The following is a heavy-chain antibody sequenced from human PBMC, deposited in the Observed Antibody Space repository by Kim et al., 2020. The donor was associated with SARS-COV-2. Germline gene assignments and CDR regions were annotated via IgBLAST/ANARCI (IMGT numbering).Heavy chain of an antibody. CDR3: ATGSYGDVSLAY. D-gene: IGHD4-17*01. Sequence: ASVKVSCKACGFMFTSYGFSWVRQAPGQGLEWLGWISARDGNTTYGQKVQGRVIMTTDTSTNTAYMELWSLRSDDTAVYYCATGSYGDVSLAYWGLGTLV. V-gene: IGHV1-18*04. CDR2: ISARDGNT. CDR1: GFMFTSYG. J-gene: IGHJ1*01.